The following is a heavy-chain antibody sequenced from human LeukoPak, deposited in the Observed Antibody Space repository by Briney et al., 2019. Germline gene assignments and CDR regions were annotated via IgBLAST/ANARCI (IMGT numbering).Heavy chain of an antibody. Sequence: GRSLRLSCAASGFTFSSYGMHWVRQAPGKGLEWVAVISYDGSNKYYADSVKGRFTISRDNSKNTLYLQMNSLRAEDTAVYYCARGLAAFDYWGRGTLVTVSS. V-gene: IGHV3-30*03. CDR3: ARGLAAFDY. J-gene: IGHJ4*02. CDR2: ISYDGSNK. D-gene: IGHD6-13*01. CDR1: GFTFSSYG.